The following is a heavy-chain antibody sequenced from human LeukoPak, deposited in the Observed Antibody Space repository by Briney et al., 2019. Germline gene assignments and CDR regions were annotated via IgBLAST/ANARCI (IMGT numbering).Heavy chain of an antibody. CDR2: IYTSGST. CDR1: GGSISSYY. Sequence: SETLSLTCTVSGGSISSYYWSWIRQPAGKGLEWIGRIYTSGSTNYNPSLKSRVTMSVDTSKNQFSLKLSSVTAADTAVYYRARDPVGILGDYYYYYGMDVWGQGTTVTVSS. J-gene: IGHJ6*02. D-gene: IGHD1-26*01. CDR3: ARDPVGILGDYYYYYGMDV. V-gene: IGHV4-4*07.